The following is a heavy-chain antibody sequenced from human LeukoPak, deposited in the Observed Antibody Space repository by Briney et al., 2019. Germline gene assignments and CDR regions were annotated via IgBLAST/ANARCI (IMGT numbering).Heavy chain of an antibody. D-gene: IGHD2-2*01. J-gene: IGHJ5*02. CDR2: IYYSGST. CDR1: GGSISSYY. V-gene: IGHV4-59*08. Sequence: SETLSLTCTVSGGSISSYYWSWIRQPAGKGLEWIGRIYYSGSTNYNPSLKGRVTISVDTSKNQFSLKLSSVTAADTAVYYCARQDCSSTSCSVNWFDPWGQGTLVTVSS. CDR3: ARQDCSSTSCSVNWFDP.